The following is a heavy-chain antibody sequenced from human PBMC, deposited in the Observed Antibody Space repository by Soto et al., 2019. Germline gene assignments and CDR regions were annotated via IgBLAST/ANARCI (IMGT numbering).Heavy chain of an antibody. J-gene: IGHJ4*02. CDR1: GGSFSGYY. D-gene: IGHD3-22*01. CDR3: ARGLARIVVVTPFFDY. CDR2: INHSGTT. V-gene: IGHV4-34*01. Sequence: QVQLQQWGAGLLKPSEILSLTCAVYGGSFSGYYWSWIRQPPGKGLEWIGEINHSGTTNYNPSLKSRVIKSVDTSKIQFSRKLSSVTAADTAVYYCARGLARIVVVTPFFDYWGQGTLVTVSS.